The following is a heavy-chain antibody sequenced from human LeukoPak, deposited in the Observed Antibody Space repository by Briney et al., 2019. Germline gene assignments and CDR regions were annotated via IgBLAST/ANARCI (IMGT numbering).Heavy chain of an antibody. CDR3: ARGSQRGAAAKYYGMDV. J-gene: IGHJ6*02. D-gene: IGHD2-2*01. V-gene: IGHV3-74*01. CDR1: GFTLSNYW. CDR2: INSDGSST. Sequence: PGGSLRLSCAASGFTLSNYWMHWVRQAPGKGLVWVSRINSDGSSTTYADSVKGRFTISRDNAKNTLYLQMNSLRAEDTAVYYCARGSQRGAAAKYYGMDVWGQGTTVTVSS.